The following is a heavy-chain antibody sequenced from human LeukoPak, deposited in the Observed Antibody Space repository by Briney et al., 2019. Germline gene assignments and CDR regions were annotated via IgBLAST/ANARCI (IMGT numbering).Heavy chain of an antibody. CDR1: GXTFSSYS. J-gene: IGHJ4*02. Sequence: GGSLRLSWVASGXTFSSYSVNWVRQAPGKGLEWVSYISRGSSTIYYADSVQGRFTISRDNAKNSLYLQMNSLRDEDTAVYYCARVVAAGTYYFDFWGQGTLVTVSS. CDR3: ARVVAAGTYYFDF. CDR2: ISRGSSTI. D-gene: IGHD6-25*01. V-gene: IGHV3-48*02.